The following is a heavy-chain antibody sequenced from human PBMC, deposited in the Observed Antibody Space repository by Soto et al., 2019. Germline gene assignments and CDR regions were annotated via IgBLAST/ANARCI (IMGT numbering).Heavy chain of an antibody. D-gene: IGHD6-6*01. CDR1: GFTFSSYA. CDR2: ISGSGGST. J-gene: IGHJ6*02. Sequence: GGSLRLSCAASGFTFSSYAMSWVRQAPGKGLEWVSAISGSGGSTYYADSVKGRFTISRDNSKNTLYLQMNSLRAEDTAVYYCAKDGEDSSSPYYYYGMDVWGQGTTVTVSS. CDR3: AKDGEDSSSPYYYYGMDV. V-gene: IGHV3-23*01.